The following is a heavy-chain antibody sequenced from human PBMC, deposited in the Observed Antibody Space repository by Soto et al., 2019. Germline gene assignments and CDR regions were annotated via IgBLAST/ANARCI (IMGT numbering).Heavy chain of an antibody. V-gene: IGHV4-39*01. CDR3: ARLSSDSSSWAHNWFDP. D-gene: IGHD6-13*01. CDR2: IYYSGST. CDR1: GGSISSSSYY. J-gene: IGHJ5*02. Sequence: PSETLSLTCTVSGGSISSSSYYWGWIRQPPGKGLEWIGSIYYSGSTYYNPSLKSRVTISVDTSKNQFSLKLSSVTAADTAVYYCARLSSDSSSWAHNWFDPWGQGSLVTVSS.